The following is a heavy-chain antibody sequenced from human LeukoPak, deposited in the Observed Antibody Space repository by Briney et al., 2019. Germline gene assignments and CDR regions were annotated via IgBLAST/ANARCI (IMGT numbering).Heavy chain of an antibody. CDR3: ARGGHIVVVTSGVLAEYFQH. D-gene: IGHD2-21*02. J-gene: IGHJ1*01. CDR2: ISYDGTKE. Sequence: PGGSLRLSCAASGFSLSSYAMHWVRQAPGKGVEWVAIISYDGTKEYYGDSVKGRFTISRDNSKNTVYLQINSLRAEDTAVYYCARGGHIVVVTSGVLAEYFQHWGQGTLVTVSS. CDR1: GFSLSSYA. V-gene: IGHV3-30-3*01.